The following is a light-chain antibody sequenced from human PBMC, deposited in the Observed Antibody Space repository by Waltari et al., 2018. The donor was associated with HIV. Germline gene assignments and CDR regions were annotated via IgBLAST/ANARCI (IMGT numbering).Light chain of an antibody. J-gene: IGLJ2*01. CDR1: SSDVGRYNY. V-gene: IGLV2-14*03. CDR3: SSYTSSRTVV. Sequence: QSALTQPASVSGSPGQSITLSCTGASSDVGRYNYVSWYQHHPGKAPKLIIYDVSTRPSGVSNRFAGSKSGTTASLTISGLQAEDEADYYCSSYTSSRTVVFGGGTKLTVL. CDR2: DVS.